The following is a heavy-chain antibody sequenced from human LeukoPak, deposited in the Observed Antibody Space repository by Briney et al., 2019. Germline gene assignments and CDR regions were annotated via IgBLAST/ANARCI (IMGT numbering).Heavy chain of an antibody. CDR2: IIPILGIA. Sequence: SVKVSCKASGGTFSSYAISWVRQAPGQGLEWMGRIIPILGIANYAQKFQGRVTITADKSTSTAYMELSSLRSEDTAVYYCAXXXXXXXSCYSGPGSYFDYWGQGTLVTVSS. D-gene: IGHD2-15*01. CDR1: GGTFSSYA. V-gene: IGHV1-69*04. J-gene: IGHJ4*02. CDR3: AXXXXXXXSCYSGPGSYFDY.